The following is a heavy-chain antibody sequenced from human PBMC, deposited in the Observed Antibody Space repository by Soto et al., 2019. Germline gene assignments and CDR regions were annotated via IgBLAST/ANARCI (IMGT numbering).Heavy chain of an antibody. CDR2: IKQDGSEK. J-gene: IGHJ4*02. CDR3: ARGHRATRRDYFFDY. V-gene: IGHV3-7*01. CDR1: GFTFSSYW. D-gene: IGHD3-10*01. Sequence: GGSLRLSCAASGFTFSSYWMSWVRQAPGKGLEWVANIKQDGSEKYYVDSVKGRFTISRDNAKNSLYLQMNSLRAEDTAVYYCARGHRATRRDYFFDYWGQGTLVTVSS.